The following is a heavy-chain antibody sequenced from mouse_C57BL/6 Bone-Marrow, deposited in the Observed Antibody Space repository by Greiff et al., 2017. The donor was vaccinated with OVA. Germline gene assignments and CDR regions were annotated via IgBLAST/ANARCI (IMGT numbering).Heavy chain of an antibody. J-gene: IGHJ4*01. D-gene: IGHD2-2*01. CDR2: ISGGGGNT. CDR3: ARGYYGYALAMDY. CDR1: GFTFSSYT. Sequence: EVQVVESGGGLVKPGGSLKLSCAASGFTFSSYTMSWVRQTPEKRLEWVATISGGGGNTYYPDSVKGRFTISRDNAKNPLYLQMSSLRSEDTALYYCARGYYGYALAMDYWGQGTSVTVAS. V-gene: IGHV5-9*01.